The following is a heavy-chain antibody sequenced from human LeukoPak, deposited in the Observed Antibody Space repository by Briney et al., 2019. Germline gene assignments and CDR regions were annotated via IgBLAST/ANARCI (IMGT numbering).Heavy chain of an antibody. CDR2: ISYDGSNK. CDR3: ARDRILPGSSWFDP. D-gene: IGHD1-14*01. V-gene: IGHV3-30*03. J-gene: IGHJ5*02. CDR1: GFTFSIYG. Sequence: GGSLRLSCAASGFTFSIYGMHWVRQAPGKGLEWVAVISYDGSNKYYADSVKGRFTISRDNSKNTLYLQMNSLRAEDTAVYYCARDRILPGSSWFDPWGQGTLVTVSS.